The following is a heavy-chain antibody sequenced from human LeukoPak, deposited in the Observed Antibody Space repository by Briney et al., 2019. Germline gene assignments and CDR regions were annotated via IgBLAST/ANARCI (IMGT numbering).Heavy chain of an antibody. J-gene: IGHJ4*02. CDR1: GFTFSSYA. D-gene: IGHD5-18*01. CDR3: GKDQGSYGFDH. CDR2: LSGNGVKT. Sequence: GGSLRLSCAASGFTFSSYAMSWVRQAPGKGLEWVSALSGNGVKTYYADSVKGRFTISRDNSRNTLYLQMTSLRAEDTAVYYCGKDQGSYGFDHWGQGTPVTVSS. V-gene: IGHV3-23*01.